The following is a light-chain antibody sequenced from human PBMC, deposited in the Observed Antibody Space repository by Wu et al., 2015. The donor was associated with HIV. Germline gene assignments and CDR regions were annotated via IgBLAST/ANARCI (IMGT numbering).Light chain of an antibody. J-gene: IGKJ4*01. CDR3: QLVLYVTLSR. CDR1: QVISSY. CDR2: AAS. Sequence: AIRMTQSPSSLPASTGDRVTITCRASQVISSYLAWYQQKPGKAPKLLMFAASTLQDGVPSRFSGSGSGTDFTLTISCLQSEDFANLSCQLVLYVTLSRFGGGDQG. V-gene: IGKV1-8*01.